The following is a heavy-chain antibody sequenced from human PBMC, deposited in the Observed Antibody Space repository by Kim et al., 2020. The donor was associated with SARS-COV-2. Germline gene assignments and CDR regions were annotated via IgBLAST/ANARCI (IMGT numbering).Heavy chain of an antibody. Sequence: SETLSLTCAVYGGSFSGYYWSWIRQPPGKGLEWIGEINHSGSTNYNPSLKSRVTISVDTSKNQFSLKLSSVTAADTAVYYCARGFGSGYDLGFWGQGTLVTVSS. J-gene: IGHJ4*02. CDR1: GGSFSGYY. CDR2: INHSGST. D-gene: IGHD5-12*01. CDR3: ARGFGSGYDLGF. V-gene: IGHV4-34*01.